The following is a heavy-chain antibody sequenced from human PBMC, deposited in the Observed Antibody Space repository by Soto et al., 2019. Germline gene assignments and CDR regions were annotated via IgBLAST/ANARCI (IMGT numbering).Heavy chain of an antibody. V-gene: IGHV3-23*01. J-gene: IGHJ6*03. Sequence: GGSLRLSCAASGFTFSRYAMSWVRQAPGKGLEWVSAISGSGGSTYYADSVKGRFTISRDNSKNTLYLQMNSLRAEDTAVYYCAKSLGYCSSTSCYRYYYYYYYMDVWGKGTTVTVSS. CDR3: AKSLGYCSSTSCYRYYYYYYYMDV. D-gene: IGHD2-2*01. CDR1: GFTFSRYA. CDR2: ISGSGGST.